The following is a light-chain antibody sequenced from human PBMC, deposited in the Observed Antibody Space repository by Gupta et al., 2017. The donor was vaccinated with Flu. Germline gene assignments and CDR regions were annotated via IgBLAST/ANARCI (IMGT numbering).Light chain of an antibody. CDR3: QQEYSTPYS. V-gene: IGKV4-1*01. CDR2: RAC. J-gene: IGKJ2*03. CDR1: QTVLYSSNNVNY. Sequence: DFVMTQSPDSLAVSLGERATINCKSSQTVLYSSNNVNYLAWYQHKVGQPPKLLIYRACTRDSGVPDRFSGSGSGTDFTLTISNLQAEEAAVYYCQQEYSTPYSFGQGTMVDIK.